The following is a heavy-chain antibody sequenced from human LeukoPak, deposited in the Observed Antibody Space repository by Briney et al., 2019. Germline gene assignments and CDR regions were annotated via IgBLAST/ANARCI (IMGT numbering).Heavy chain of an antibody. J-gene: IGHJ5*02. CDR3: AREPLLWFGEPTTPNWFDP. Sequence: SQTLSLTCAISGDSVSSNSAAWNWIRQSPSRSLEWLGRTYYRSNGYNDYAVSVKSRITINPDTSKNQFSLQLNSVTPEDTAVYYCAREPLLWFGEPTTPNWFDPWGQGTLVTVSS. CDR2: TYYRSNGYN. CDR1: GDSVSSNSAA. D-gene: IGHD3-10*01. V-gene: IGHV6-1*01.